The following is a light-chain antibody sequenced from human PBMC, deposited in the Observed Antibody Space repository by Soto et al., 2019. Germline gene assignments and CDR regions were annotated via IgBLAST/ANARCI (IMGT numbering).Light chain of an antibody. CDR1: QSVSSSY. CDR3: QQYGSSPFT. CDR2: GAS. Sequence: EIVLTQSPGTLSLSPGERATLSCRASQSVSSSYLAWYQQKPGQAPRLLIYGASSRATGIPDRFSGSGSGTDFTLTISRLEPEDFAVYSCQQYGSSPFTFGPGTKVEIK. J-gene: IGKJ3*01. V-gene: IGKV3-20*01.